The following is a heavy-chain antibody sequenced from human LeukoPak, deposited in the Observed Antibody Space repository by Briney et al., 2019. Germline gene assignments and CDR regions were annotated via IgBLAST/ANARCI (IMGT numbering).Heavy chain of an antibody. CDR1: GGSLTSEDSY. V-gene: IGHV4-30-4*08. CDR2: IYYSGST. CDR3: ARSEYYYDSSGLRPLWYFDY. Sequence: SQTLSLTCAVSGGSLTSEDSYWSWIRQPPGKGLEWIGYIYYSGSTYYNPSLKSRVTISVDTSKIQFSLKLSSVTAADTAVYYCARSEYYYDSSGLRPLWYFDYWGQGTLVTVSS. J-gene: IGHJ4*02. D-gene: IGHD3-22*01.